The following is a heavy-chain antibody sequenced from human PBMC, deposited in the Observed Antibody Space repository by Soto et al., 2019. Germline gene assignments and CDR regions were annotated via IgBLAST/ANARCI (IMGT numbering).Heavy chain of an antibody. Sequence: SETLSLTCAVYGGSFSGYYWSWIRQPPGKGLEWIGEINHSGSTNYNPSLKSRVTISVDTSKNQFSLKLSSVTAADTAVYYCARLITGKGSYYMYVWGKGTTVTVS. V-gene: IGHV4-34*01. CDR2: INHSGST. CDR1: GGSFSGYY. CDR3: ARLITGKGSYYMYV. J-gene: IGHJ6*03. D-gene: IGHD1-20*01.